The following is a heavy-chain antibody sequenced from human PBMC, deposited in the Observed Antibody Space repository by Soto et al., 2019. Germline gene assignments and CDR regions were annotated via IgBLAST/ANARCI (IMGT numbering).Heavy chain of an antibody. CDR1: GGSISSYY. D-gene: IGHD3-10*01. Sequence: TSETLSLTCTVSGGSISSYYWSWIRQPPGKGLEWIGYIYYSGSTNYNPSLKSRVTISVDTSKNQFSLKLSSVTAADTAVYYCARDTITMVLEWGQGTLVTSPQ. CDR3: ARDTITMVLE. CDR2: IYYSGST. V-gene: IGHV4-59*01. J-gene: IGHJ4*02.